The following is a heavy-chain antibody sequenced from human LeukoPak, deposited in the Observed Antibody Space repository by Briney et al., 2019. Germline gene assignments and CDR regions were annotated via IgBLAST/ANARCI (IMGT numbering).Heavy chain of an antibody. CDR2: ITSSSTI. CDR1: GFTFSNYN. Sequence: GGSLRLSCAASGFTFSNYNMNWVRQAPGKGLEWVSHITSSSTIYYADSVKGRFAISRDNAKNSLYLHTHSLRAEDTAIYYCARLKLGYWYFDLWGRGTLLTVSS. V-gene: IGHV3-69-1*02. CDR3: ARLKLGYWYFDL. J-gene: IGHJ2*01. D-gene: IGHD7-27*01.